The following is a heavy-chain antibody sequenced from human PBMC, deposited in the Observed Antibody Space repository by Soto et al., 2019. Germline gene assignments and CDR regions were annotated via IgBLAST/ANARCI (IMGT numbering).Heavy chain of an antibody. CDR3: AMSRGSYTFGFDP. CDR1: GYSISSSNW. Sequence: LLETLSLTCAVSGYSISSSNWWGWIRQPPGKGLEWIGYIYYSGSTYYNPSLKSRVTMSVDTSKNQFSLKLSSVTAVDTAVYYCAMSRGSYTFGFDPWGQGTLVTVSS. J-gene: IGHJ5*02. CDR2: IYYSGST. V-gene: IGHV4-28*01. D-gene: IGHD1-26*01.